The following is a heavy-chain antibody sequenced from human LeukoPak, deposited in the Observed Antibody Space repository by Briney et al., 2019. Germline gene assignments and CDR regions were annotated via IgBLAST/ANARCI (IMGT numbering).Heavy chain of an antibody. J-gene: IGHJ4*02. Sequence: GASVKVSCKASGYTFATYGISWVRQAPGQGLEWMGWISAYNGDTNYAQKFQDRVTMTTDTSTSTAYMELRGLRSDDTAVYYCAGGPHSSNFYFFDYWGQGTLVTVSS. CDR2: ISAYNGDT. D-gene: IGHD6-13*01. CDR3: AGGPHSSNFYFFDY. V-gene: IGHV1-18*01. CDR1: GYTFATYG.